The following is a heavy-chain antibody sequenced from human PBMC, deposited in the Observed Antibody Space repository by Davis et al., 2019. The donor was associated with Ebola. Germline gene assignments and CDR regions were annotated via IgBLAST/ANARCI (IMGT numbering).Heavy chain of an antibody. CDR2: ISAYNGNT. V-gene: IGHV1-18*01. CDR1: GYIFTSYA. D-gene: IGHD6-19*01. Sequence: ASVKVSCKTSGYIFTSYAITWVRQAPGQGLEWMGWISAYNGNTNYAQNVQDRVTMTTDTSTSIAYMELRSLRSDDTAVYYCARDLGKTLADHADYWGQGTLVTVSS. J-gene: IGHJ4*02. CDR3: ARDLGKTLADHADY.